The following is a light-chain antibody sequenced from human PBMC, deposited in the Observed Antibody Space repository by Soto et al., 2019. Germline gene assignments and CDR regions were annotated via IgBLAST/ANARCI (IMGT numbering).Light chain of an antibody. Sequence: ETILTQSPATLSLSPGESATLSCRASQSVDHLLARYQQKPGQAPRLLIYDASKRATGVPDRFRGSGSGTDFSLTITSREPEDFAVYYCQQRSDWPPFTFGPGTKVDVK. V-gene: IGKV3-11*01. CDR3: QQRSDWPPFT. CDR1: QSVDHL. CDR2: DAS. J-gene: IGKJ3*01.